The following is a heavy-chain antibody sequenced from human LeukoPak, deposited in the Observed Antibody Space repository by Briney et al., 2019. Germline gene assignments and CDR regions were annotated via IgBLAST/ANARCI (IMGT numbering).Heavy chain of an antibody. V-gene: IGHV4-39*07. Sequence: SSETLSLTCSVSGGSISSSSYHWGWIRQPPGKGLELIGSIYYRGSTDYNPSLQSRVTISVDTSKNQFSLKLSSVTAADTAVYYCARVVGPPYYDYWGQGTLVTVSS. J-gene: IGHJ4*02. CDR2: IYYRGST. CDR1: GGSISSSSYH. D-gene: IGHD2-21*01. CDR3: ARVVGPPYYDY.